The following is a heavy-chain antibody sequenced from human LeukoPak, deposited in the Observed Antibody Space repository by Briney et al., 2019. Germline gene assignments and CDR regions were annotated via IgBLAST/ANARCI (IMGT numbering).Heavy chain of an antibody. CDR1: GPIFSTYT. CDR3: VKGISRAAVAGGGY. V-gene: IGHV3-30-3*01. Sequence: GRSLRLSCVPAGPIFSTYTMHWVRQAPGKGLEWVAGISHDGTNMSYADSVKGRFTISRDNSKNTLYLQMNSLRAEDTAVYYCVKGISRAAVAGGGYWGQGTLVTVSS. D-gene: IGHD6-19*01. CDR2: ISHDGTNM. J-gene: IGHJ4*02.